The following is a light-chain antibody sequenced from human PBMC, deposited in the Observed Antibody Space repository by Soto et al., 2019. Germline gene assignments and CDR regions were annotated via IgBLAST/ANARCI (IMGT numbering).Light chain of an antibody. CDR3: QQYNSYSLFT. V-gene: IGKV1-5*03. Sequence: DIQMTQSPSTLAASVGDRDTITCRASQSISSWLAWYQQKPGKAPKLLIYMASSLESGVPSRFSGSGSGTEFTLTITSLQPDDIATYYCQQYNSYSLFTFGPGTKVDI. CDR2: MAS. CDR1: QSISSW. J-gene: IGKJ3*01.